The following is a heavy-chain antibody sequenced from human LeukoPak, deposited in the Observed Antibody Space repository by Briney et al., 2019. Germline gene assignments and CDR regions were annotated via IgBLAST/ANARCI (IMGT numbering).Heavy chain of an antibody. Sequence: GASVKVSCKASGYTFTSYDINWVRQATGQGLEWMGWINPNSGGTNYAQKFQGRVTMTRDTSISTAYMELSRLRSDDTAVYYCARDRGTGHFDYWGQGTLVTVSS. CDR3: ARDRGTGHFDY. CDR1: GYTFTSYD. CDR2: INPNSGGT. V-gene: IGHV1-2*02. D-gene: IGHD1-1*01. J-gene: IGHJ4*02.